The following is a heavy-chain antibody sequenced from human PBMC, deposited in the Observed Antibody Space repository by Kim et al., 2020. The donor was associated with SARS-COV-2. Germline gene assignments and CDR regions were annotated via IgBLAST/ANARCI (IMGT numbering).Heavy chain of an antibody. V-gene: IGHV1-2*02. CDR1: GYTFSDYY. Sequence: ASVKVSCRTSGYTFSDYYIHWVRQAPGQGLEWMGWIKPNSGGTNYAQKFQDRVTMTRDTSINTAYMELSGLKSDDTAVFYCARDLKKTHYYDTASAYPDSWGQGTLVTVSS. J-gene: IGHJ4*02. CDR2: IKPNSGGT. CDR3: ARDLKKTHYYDTASAYPDS. D-gene: IGHD3-22*01.